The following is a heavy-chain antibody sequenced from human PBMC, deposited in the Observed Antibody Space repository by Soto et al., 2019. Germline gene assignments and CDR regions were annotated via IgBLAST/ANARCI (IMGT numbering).Heavy chain of an antibody. CDR3: ARDPILYGGNSGDAFDI. Sequence: GGSLRLSCAASGFTFSSYWMSWVRQAPGKGLEWVANIKQDGSEKYYVDSVKGRFTISRDNAKNSLYLQMNSLRAEDTAVYYCARDPILYGGNSGDAFDIWGQGTMVTVSS. CDR2: IKQDGSEK. J-gene: IGHJ3*02. CDR1: GFTFSSYW. D-gene: IGHD4-17*01. V-gene: IGHV3-7*01.